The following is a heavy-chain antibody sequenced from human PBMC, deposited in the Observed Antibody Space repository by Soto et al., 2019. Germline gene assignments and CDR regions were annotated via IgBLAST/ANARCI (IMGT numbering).Heavy chain of an antibody. V-gene: IGHV3-48*02. J-gene: IGHJ6*02. D-gene: IGHD5-12*01. CDR1: EVTSFRYS. Sequence: CGVAEVTSFRYSVHRVIKKQGKGLEWVSYISSSSSTIYYADSVKGRFTISRDNAKNSLYLQMNSLRDEDTAVYYFARNVDIGATSRGMEVRRHGTSVPVSS. CDR2: ISSSSSTI. CDR3: ARNVDIGATSRGMEV.